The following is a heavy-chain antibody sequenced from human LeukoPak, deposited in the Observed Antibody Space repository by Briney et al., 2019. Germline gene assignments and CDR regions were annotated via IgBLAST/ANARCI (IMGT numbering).Heavy chain of an antibody. CDR1: GDSISSGYY. V-gene: IGHV4-38-2*02. CDR3: ARPKVGAQVFDY. Sequence: SETLSLTCSVSGDSISSGYYWGWTRQPPGKGLEWIGSVYHSGRTFYNPSLKSRVTISVDTSKNHFSLKLSSVTAADTAVYYCARPKVGAQVFDYWGQGTLVTVSS. CDR2: VYHSGRT. D-gene: IGHD1-26*01. J-gene: IGHJ4*02.